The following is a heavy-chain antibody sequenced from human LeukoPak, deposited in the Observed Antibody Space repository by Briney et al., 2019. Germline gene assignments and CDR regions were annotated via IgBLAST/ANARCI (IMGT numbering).Heavy chain of an antibody. D-gene: IGHD6-19*01. CDR2: ISYDGSNK. CDR1: GFTFSSYG. J-gene: IGHJ4*02. V-gene: IGHV3-30*18. CDR3: AKGYSSGWYTIYYFDC. Sequence: GGSLRLSCAASGFTFSSYGMHWVRQAPGKGLEWVAVISYDGSNKYYADSVKGRFTISRDNSKNTLYLQMNSLRAEDTAVYYCAKGYSSGWYTIYYFDCWGQGTLVTVSS.